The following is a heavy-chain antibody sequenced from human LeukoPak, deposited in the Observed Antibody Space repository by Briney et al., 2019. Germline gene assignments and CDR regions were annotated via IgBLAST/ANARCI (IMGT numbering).Heavy chain of an antibody. CDR1: GGCISSYY. V-gene: IGHV4-59*01. CDR3: ARDGRGFGP. D-gene: IGHD3-3*01. CDR2: IYHSGST. Sequence: SETLSLTCTVSGGCISSYYWSWIRQPPGKGLEWIGYIYHSGSTNNNPSLKSRVTISVDTSKNQFSLKLSSVTAADTAVYYCARDGRGFGPWGQGTLVTVSS. J-gene: IGHJ5*02.